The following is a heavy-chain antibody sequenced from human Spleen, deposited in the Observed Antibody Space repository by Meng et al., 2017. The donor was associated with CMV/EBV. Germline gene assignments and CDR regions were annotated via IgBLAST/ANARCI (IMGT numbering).Heavy chain of an antibody. CDR3: ATRFLEWFQFDY. D-gene: IGHD3-3*01. J-gene: IGHJ4*02. Sequence: GSLRLSCTVSGGSISSSSYYWGWIRQPPGKGLEWIGSIYYSGSTYYNPSLKSRVTISVDTSKNQFSLKLSSVTAAHTAVYYCATRFLEWFQFDYWGQGTLVTVSS. CDR1: GGSISSSSYY. V-gene: IGHV4-39*01. CDR2: IYYSGST.